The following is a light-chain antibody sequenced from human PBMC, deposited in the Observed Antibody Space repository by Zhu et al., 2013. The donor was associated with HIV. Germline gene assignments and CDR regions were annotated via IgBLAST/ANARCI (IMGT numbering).Light chain of an antibody. Sequence: EIVLTQSPATLSLSPGERATLSCRASQSVGTNLAWYQQRPDQAPRLLIYAASSRATGIPARFSGSGSGTEFTLTISSLQSEDFAVYYCQQYNNWPPGTFGQGTKLEIK. J-gene: IGKJ2*01. CDR3: QQYNNWPPGT. V-gene: IGKV3-15*01. CDR2: AAS. CDR1: QSVGTN.